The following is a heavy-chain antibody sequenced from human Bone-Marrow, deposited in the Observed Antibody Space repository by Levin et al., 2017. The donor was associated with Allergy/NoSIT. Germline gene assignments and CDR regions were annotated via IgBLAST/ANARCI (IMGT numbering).Heavy chain of an antibody. D-gene: IGHD6-6*01. V-gene: IGHV5-51*01. CDR1: GYSFTSYW. Sequence: GESLKISCKGSGYSFTSYWIGWVRQMPGKGLEWMGIIYPGDSDTRYSPSFQGQVTISADKSISTAYLQWSSLKASDTAMYYCARQVEAARSPLPRNAFDIWGQGTMVTVSS. J-gene: IGHJ3*02. CDR3: ARQVEAARSPLPRNAFDI. CDR2: IYPGDSDT.